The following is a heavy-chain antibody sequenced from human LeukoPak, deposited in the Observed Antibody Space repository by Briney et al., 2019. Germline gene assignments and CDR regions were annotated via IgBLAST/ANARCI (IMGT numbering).Heavy chain of an antibody. Sequence: SETLSLTCTVSGGSISSGDYYWSWIRQPPGKGLEWIVYIYYSGSTYYNPSLKSRVTISVDTSKNQFSLKLSSVTAADTAVYYCARGFRRFYDFWSGQNWFDPWGQGTLVTVSS. CDR1: GGSISSGDYY. J-gene: IGHJ5*02. D-gene: IGHD3-3*01. CDR3: ARGFRRFYDFWSGQNWFDP. V-gene: IGHV4-30-4*08. CDR2: IYYSGST.